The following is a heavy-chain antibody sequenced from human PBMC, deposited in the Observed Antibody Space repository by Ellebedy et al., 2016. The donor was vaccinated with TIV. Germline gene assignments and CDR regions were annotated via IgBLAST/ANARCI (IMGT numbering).Heavy chain of an antibody. CDR2: IDGSGVGT. V-gene: IGHV3-23*01. CDR1: RFSFSSYA. J-gene: IGHJ4*02. Sequence: GGSLRLXXAASRFSFSSYAMSWVRQAPGKGLEWVSAIDGSGVGTYYAYSVKGRFTISRDNAKNTLYLQMNSLRADDTAIYYCAKGIAIAGAGIDFWGQGTLVTVSS. CDR3: AKGIAIAGAGIDF. D-gene: IGHD6-13*01.